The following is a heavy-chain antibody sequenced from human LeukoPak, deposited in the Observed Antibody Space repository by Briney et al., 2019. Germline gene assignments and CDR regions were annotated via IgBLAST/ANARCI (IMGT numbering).Heavy chain of an antibody. CDR2: IYFTGST. D-gene: IGHD2-15*01. V-gene: IGHV4-39*07. CDR1: GGSISNSSYY. Sequence: PSETLSLTCSVSGGSISNSSYYWGWIRQPPGKGLEWIGNIYFTGSTYYHPSLNSRVTISVDTSKNQFSLKLSSVTAADTAVYYCAREKLGGWYDAFDIWGQGTMVTVSS. J-gene: IGHJ3*02. CDR3: AREKLGGWYDAFDI.